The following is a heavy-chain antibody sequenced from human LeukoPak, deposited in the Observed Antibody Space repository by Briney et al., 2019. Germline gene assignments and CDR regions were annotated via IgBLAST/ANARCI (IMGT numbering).Heavy chain of an antibody. V-gene: IGHV1-69*04. J-gene: IGHJ3*02. CDR2: IIPILGIA. D-gene: IGHD5-24*01. CDR3: ARDSTNYPFDI. CDR1: GGTFGSYT. Sequence: SVKVSCKASGGTFGSYTISWVRQAPGQGLEWMGRIIPILGIANYAQKFQGRVTITADKSTSTAYMELSSLRSEDTAVYYCARDSTNYPFDIWGQGTMVTVSS.